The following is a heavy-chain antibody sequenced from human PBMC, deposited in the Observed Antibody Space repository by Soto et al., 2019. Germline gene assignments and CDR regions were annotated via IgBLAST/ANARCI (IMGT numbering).Heavy chain of an antibody. V-gene: IGHV4-59*01. CDR3: ARTNSGYDLAWFDP. D-gene: IGHD5-12*01. CDR1: GGSISNYY. Sequence: PSETLSLTCTVSGGSISNYYWNWIRQSPGKGLEWIGYIYSSGITHYNPSLQNRVTISIDTSKNQVSLKVNSVTAADTAVYYCARTNSGYDLAWFDPWGQGTLVTVSS. CDR2: IYSSGIT. J-gene: IGHJ5*02.